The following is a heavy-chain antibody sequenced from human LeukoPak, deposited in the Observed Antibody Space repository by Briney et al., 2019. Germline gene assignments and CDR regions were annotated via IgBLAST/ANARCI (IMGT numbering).Heavy chain of an antibody. J-gene: IGHJ4*02. Sequence: GGALRLSGAASGFTFSSYSMHWVRQAPGKGLEYVSAISSNGGSTYYANSVKGRFTISRDNSKNTLYLQMGSLRAEDMAVYYCARGDGYNWGQGTLVTVSS. CDR3: ARGDGYN. D-gene: IGHD5-24*01. CDR1: GFTFSSYS. CDR2: ISSNGGST. V-gene: IGHV3-64*01.